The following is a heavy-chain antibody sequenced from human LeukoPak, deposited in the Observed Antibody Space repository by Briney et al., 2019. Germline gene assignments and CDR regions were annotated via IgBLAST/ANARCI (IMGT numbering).Heavy chain of an antibody. Sequence: PSETLSLTCAVYGGSFSGYYWSWIRQPPGKGLEWIGEINHSGSTNYNPSLKSRVTISVDTSKNQFSLKLSSVTAADTAVYYCARGLGGAAPDAFDIWGQGTMVTVSS. CDR1: GGSFSGYY. CDR2: INHSGST. V-gene: IGHV4-34*01. J-gene: IGHJ3*02. D-gene: IGHD1-26*01. CDR3: ARGLGGAAPDAFDI.